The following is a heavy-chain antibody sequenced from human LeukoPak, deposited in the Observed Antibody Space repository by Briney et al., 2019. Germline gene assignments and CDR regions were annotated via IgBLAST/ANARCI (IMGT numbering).Heavy chain of an antibody. CDR1: GGSLSSYY. CDR3: LVRGPESYYYYYMDV. V-gene: IGHV4-39*07. D-gene: IGHD3-10*02. J-gene: IGHJ6*03. CDR2: IYYSGST. Sequence: SETLSLTCTVSGGSLSSYYWSWIRQPPGKGLEWIGSIYYSGSTYYNPSLKSRVTISVDTSKNQFSLKLSSVTAADTAVYYCLVRGPESYYYYYMDVWGKGTTVTVSS.